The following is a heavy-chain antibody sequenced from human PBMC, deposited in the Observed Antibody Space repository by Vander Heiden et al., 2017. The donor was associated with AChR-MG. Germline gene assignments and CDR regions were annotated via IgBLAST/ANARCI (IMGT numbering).Heavy chain of an antibody. CDR2: IYWNDDK. CDR1: GFSLSTSGVG. Sequence: QITLKESGPTLVKPTQTLTLTCTFSGFSLSTSGVGVGWIRQPPGKALEWLALIYWNDDKRYSPSLKSRLTITKDTSKNQVVLTMTNMDPVDTATYYCAHADDYDFWSGYSIQYYFDYWGQGTLVTVSS. J-gene: IGHJ4*02. D-gene: IGHD3-3*01. V-gene: IGHV2-5*01. CDR3: AHADDYDFWSGYSIQYYFDY.